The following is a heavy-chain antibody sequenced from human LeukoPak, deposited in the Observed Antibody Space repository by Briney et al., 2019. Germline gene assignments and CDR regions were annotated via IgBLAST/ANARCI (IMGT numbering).Heavy chain of an antibody. J-gene: IGHJ4*02. Sequence: GGSLRLSCAASGFSFSNSWMHWVRQAPGKGLVWVSRINSDGTTTYYADSVKGRFTISRDNSKNTLYLQMNSLRAEDTAVYYCAKARDDYGDYPKDYWGQGTLVTVSS. CDR2: INSDGTTT. CDR3: AKARDDYGDYPKDY. CDR1: GFSFSNSW. D-gene: IGHD4-17*01. V-gene: IGHV3-74*01.